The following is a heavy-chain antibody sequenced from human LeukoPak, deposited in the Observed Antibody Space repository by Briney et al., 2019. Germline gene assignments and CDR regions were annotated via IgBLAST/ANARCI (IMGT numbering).Heavy chain of an antibody. CDR1: GYTFTSYD. CDR2: MNPISGNT. CDR3: ARGPYSSGWYYSY. Sequence: ASVKVSCKASGYTFTSYDINWVRQATGQGLEWMGWMNPISGNTGYAQKFHGGVTITRNTSISTPYKELSSLRSEDTAVYYCARGPYSSGWYYSYWGQGTPVTVSS. D-gene: IGHD6-19*01. V-gene: IGHV1-8*03. J-gene: IGHJ4*02.